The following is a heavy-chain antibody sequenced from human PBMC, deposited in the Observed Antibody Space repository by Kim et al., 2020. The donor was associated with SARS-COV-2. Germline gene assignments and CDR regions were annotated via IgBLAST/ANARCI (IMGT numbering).Heavy chain of an antibody. CDR1: GFTFSSYA. D-gene: IGHD3-22*01. V-gene: IGHV3-23*01. Sequence: GGSLRLSCAASGFTFSSYAMSWVRQAPGKGLEWVSAISGSGGSTYYADSVKGRFTISRDNSKNTLYLQMNSLRAEDTAVYYCAKDGPNPVPLLQRITMNEPSPDDAFDIWGQGTMVTVSS. CDR3: AKDGPNPVPLLQRITMNEPSPDDAFDI. CDR2: ISGSGGST. J-gene: IGHJ3*02.